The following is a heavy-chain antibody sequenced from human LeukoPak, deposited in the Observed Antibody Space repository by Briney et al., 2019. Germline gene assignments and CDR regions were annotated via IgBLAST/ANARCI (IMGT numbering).Heavy chain of an antibody. CDR2: IYDSGST. V-gene: IGHV4-39*01. CDR1: GGSIRSSYYY. J-gene: IGHJ1*01. D-gene: IGHD3-10*01. CDR3: ASFSHYFGFQH. Sequence: SETLSLTCTVSGGSIRSSYYYWGWIRQPPGKGLEWIGSIYDSGSTYYNPSLKSRVTISVDTSKNQFSLKLNSVTAADTAVYYCASFSHYFGFQHWGQGTLVTVSS.